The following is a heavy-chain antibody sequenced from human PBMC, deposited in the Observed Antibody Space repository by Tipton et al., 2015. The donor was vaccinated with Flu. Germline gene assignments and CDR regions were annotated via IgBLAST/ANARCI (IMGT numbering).Heavy chain of an antibody. V-gene: IGHV4-4*02. J-gene: IGHJ1*01. D-gene: IGHD6-19*01. Sequence: GLVKPSGTLSLTCGVSGGSISTGNWWSWVRQPPGKGLEWIGEIYHSGSINYNPSLKSRVTISGDKSKNQFSLNLSSVTAADTAVYYCARDWGRAVVGPWGQGTLVTVSS. CDR3: ARDWGRAVVGP. CDR2: IYHSGSI. CDR1: GGSISTGNW.